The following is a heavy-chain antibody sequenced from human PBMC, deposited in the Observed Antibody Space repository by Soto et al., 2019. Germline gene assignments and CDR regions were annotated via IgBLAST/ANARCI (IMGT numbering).Heavy chain of an antibody. CDR2: IYYSGST. CDR1: GGSISSYY. J-gene: IGHJ4*02. V-gene: IGHV4-59*01. D-gene: IGHD6-19*01. CDR3: ARAVRQWLAADY. Sequence: SETLSLTCTVSGGSISSYYWSWIRQPPGKGLEWIGYIYYSGSTNYTPSLKSRVTISVDTSKNQFSLKLSSVTAADTAVYYCARAVRQWLAADYWGQGTLVTVS.